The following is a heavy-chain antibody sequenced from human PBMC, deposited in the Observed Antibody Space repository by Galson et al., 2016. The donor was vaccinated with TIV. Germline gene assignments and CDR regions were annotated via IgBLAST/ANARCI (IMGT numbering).Heavy chain of an antibody. V-gene: IGHV2-5*02. J-gene: IGHJ4*02. CDR3: ARRGPRGDTDY. Sequence: PALVKPTQTLTLTCSFSGFSLTTSGVGVGWIRQPPRKALEWLGFIYWDDRKLYSPSLKNRLTISKGTSKNQVVLTMTNMDPVDTATYYCARRGPRGDTDYWGQGTFVTVSS. CDR1: GFSLTTSGVG. CDR2: IYWDDRK.